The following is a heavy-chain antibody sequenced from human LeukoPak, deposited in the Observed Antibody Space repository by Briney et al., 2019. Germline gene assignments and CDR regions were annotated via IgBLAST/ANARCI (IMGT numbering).Heavy chain of an antibody. CDR2: IIPILGIA. D-gene: IGHD3-10*01. Sequence: GASVKVSCKASGYTFTSCGITWVRQAPGQGLEWMGRIIPILGIANYAQKFQGRVTITTDESTSTAYMELSSLRSEDTAVYYCARVTGRNGFGELGGDMDVWGKGTTVTVSS. CDR3: ARVTGRNGFGELGGDMDV. J-gene: IGHJ6*03. CDR1: GYTFTSCG. V-gene: IGHV1-69*04.